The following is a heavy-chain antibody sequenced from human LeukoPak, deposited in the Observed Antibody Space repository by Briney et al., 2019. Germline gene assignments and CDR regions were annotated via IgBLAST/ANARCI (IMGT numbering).Heavy chain of an antibody. J-gene: IGHJ4*02. CDR3: ARYKLGYCSGGSCHDFDY. D-gene: IGHD2-15*01. CDR1: GYTFTTHG. Sequence: ASVKVSCKASGYTFTTHGMNWVRQAPGQGLEWMGWINPNSGGTNYAQKFQGRVTMARDTSISTAYMELSRLRSDDTAVYYCARYKLGYCSGGSCHDFDYWGQGTLVTVSS. CDR2: INPNSGGT. V-gene: IGHV1-2*02.